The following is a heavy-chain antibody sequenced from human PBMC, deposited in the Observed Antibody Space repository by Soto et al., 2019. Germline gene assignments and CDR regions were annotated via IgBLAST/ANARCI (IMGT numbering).Heavy chain of an antibody. V-gene: IGHV1-69*02. CDR3: AKKGVPAASVGNWFDP. D-gene: IGHD2-2*01. J-gene: IGHJ5*02. CDR2: IIPILGIA. Sequence: QVQLVQSGAEVKKPGSSVKVSCKASGGTFSSYTISWVRQAPGQGLEWMGRIIPILGIANYAQKFQGRVTITADKSTSTAYMELSSLRAEDTAVYYCAKKGVPAASVGNWFDPWGQGTLVTVSS. CDR1: GGTFSSYT.